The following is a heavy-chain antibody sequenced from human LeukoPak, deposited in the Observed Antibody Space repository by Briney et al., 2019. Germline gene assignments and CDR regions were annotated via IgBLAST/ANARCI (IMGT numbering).Heavy chain of an antibody. D-gene: IGHD6-6*01. CDR3: ARETIMSIAARPGYAFDI. Sequence: ASVKVSCKASGGTFSSYAISWVRQAPGQGLEWMGWINPNSGGTNYAQKFQGRVTMTRDTSISTAYMELSRLRSDDTAVYYCARETIMSIAARPGYAFDIWGQGTMVTVSS. V-gene: IGHV1-2*02. CDR2: INPNSGGT. CDR1: GGTFSSYA. J-gene: IGHJ3*02.